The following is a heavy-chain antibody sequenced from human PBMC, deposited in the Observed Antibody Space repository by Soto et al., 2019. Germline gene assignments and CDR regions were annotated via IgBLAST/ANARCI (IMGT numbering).Heavy chain of an antibody. CDR2: ISWNSGSI. CDR1: GFTFDDYA. V-gene: IGHV3-9*01. D-gene: IGHD2-15*01. Sequence: GGSLRLSCAASGFTFDDYAMHWVRQAPGKGLEWVSGISWNSGSIGYADSVKGRFTISRDNAKNSLYLQMNSLRAEDTALYYGASGDCSGGSCYSGGYWGQGTLVTVSS. CDR3: ASGDCSGGSCYSGGY. J-gene: IGHJ4*02.